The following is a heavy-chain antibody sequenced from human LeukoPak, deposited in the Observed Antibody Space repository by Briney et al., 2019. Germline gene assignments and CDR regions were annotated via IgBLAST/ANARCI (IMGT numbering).Heavy chain of an antibody. CDR1: GGTFSSYA. CDR3: ARDLYCGGDCYSWSDY. Sequence: VASVKVSRKASGGTFSSYAISWVRQAPGQGLEWMGRIIPIFGTANYAQKFQGRVTITTDESTSTAYMELSSLRSEDTAVYYCARDLYCGGDCYSWSDYWGQGTLVTVSS. V-gene: IGHV1-69*05. J-gene: IGHJ4*02. CDR2: IIPIFGTA. D-gene: IGHD2-21*02.